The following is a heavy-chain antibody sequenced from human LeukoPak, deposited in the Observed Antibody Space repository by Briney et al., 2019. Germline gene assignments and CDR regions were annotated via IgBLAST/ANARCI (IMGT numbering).Heavy chain of an antibody. Sequence: SETLSLTCTVSGGSIGSYYWSWIRQPPGKGLEWIGYIYYSGSTNYNPSLKSRVTISVDTSKNQFSLKLSSVTAADTAVYYCARAGTPYDSSGYYAAAFDIWGQGTMVTVSS. V-gene: IGHV4-59*01. CDR1: GGSIGSYY. CDR3: ARAGTPYDSSGYYAAAFDI. D-gene: IGHD3-22*01. CDR2: IYYSGST. J-gene: IGHJ3*02.